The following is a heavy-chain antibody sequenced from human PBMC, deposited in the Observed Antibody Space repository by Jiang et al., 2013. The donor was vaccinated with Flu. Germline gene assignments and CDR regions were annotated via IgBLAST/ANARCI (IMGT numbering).Heavy chain of an antibody. CDR2: IDPSDSYT. J-gene: IGHJ5*02. CDR3: ARQWVAARRNNWFDP. V-gene: IGHV5-10-1*01. Sequence: GAEVKKPGESLRISCKGSGYTFSSYWISWVRQMPGKGLEWMGRIDPSDSYTDYSPSFQGHVTISADKSISTAYLQWSSLKASDTAMYYCARQWVAARRNNWFDPWGQGTLVTVSS. CDR1: GYTFSSYW. D-gene: IGHD6-6*01.